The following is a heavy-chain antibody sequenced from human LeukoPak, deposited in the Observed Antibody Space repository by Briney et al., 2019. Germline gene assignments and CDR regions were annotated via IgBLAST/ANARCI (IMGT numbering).Heavy chain of an antibody. CDR3: AKDLAGYCSGGSCYPSNYYYGMDV. D-gene: IGHD2-15*01. CDR1: GFTFSSYW. J-gene: IGHJ6*02. V-gene: IGHV3-74*01. Sequence: GGSLRLSCAASGFTFSSYWMHWVRQAPGKGLVWVSRINSDGSSTSYADSVKGRFTISRDNSKNTLYLQMNSLRAEDTAVYYCAKDLAGYCSGGSCYPSNYYYGMDVWGQGTTVTVSS. CDR2: INSDGSST.